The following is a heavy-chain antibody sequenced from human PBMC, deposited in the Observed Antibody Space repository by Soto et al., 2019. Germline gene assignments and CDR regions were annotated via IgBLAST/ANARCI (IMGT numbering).Heavy chain of an antibody. D-gene: IGHD2-15*01. J-gene: IGHJ6*02. CDR1: GGTFSSYA. Sequence: ASVKVSCKASGGTFSSYAISWVRQAPGQGLEWMGGIIPIFGTANYAQKFQGRVTITADESTSTAYMELSSLRSEDTAVYYCARGEWGYCSGGSCYTRVENYYYYGMDVWGQGTTVTVSS. V-gene: IGHV1-69*13. CDR2: IIPIFGTA. CDR3: ARGEWGYCSGGSCYTRVENYYYYGMDV.